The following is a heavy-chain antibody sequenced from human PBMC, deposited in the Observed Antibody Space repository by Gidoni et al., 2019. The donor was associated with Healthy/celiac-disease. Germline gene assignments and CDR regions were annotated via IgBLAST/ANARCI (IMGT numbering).Heavy chain of an antibody. CDR2: IYYSGST. D-gene: IGHD3-16*01. CDR1: GGSVSSGSYY. CDR3: ARHQAVGGLKYNWFDP. Sequence: QVQLQESGPGLVKPSETLSLTCTVSGGSVSSGSYYWSWIRQPPGKGLEWIGYIYYSGSTNYNPSLKSRVTISVDTSKNQFSLKLSSVTAADTAVYYCARHQAVGGLKYNWFDPWGQGTLVTVSS. J-gene: IGHJ5*02. V-gene: IGHV4-61*01.